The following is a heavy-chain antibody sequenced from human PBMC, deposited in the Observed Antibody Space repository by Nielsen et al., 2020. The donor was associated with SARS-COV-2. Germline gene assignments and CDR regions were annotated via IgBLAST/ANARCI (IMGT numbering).Heavy chain of an antibody. D-gene: IGHD3-10*01. Sequence: GGSLRLSCAASGFTFSNPWMNWVRQAPGKGLEWVGRIKSKVDGGTTDYAGPVKGRFTISSDDSKNTLYLQMNSLKTEDTAVYYCTTGGITMVRGVMQYWGQGTLVTVSP. CDR2: IKSKVDGGTT. V-gene: IGHV3-15*01. J-gene: IGHJ1*01. CDR3: TTGGITMVRGVMQY. CDR1: GFTFSNPW.